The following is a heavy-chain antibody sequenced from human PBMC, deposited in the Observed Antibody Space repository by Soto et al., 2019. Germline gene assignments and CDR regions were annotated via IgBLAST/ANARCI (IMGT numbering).Heavy chain of an antibody. CDR2: ISSTSSYI. CDR1: GFSFSTYS. Sequence: GGSLRLSCAASGFSFSTYSMTWVRQAPGKGLEWVSSISSTSSYIYYADSVKGRFTISRDNAKNSLYLQMSSLRAEDTAVYYCAKDRWGCSSTACYMDWFASWGQGALVTVSS. D-gene: IGHD2-2*02. J-gene: IGHJ5*01. V-gene: IGHV3-21*01. CDR3: AKDRWGCSSTACYMDWFAS.